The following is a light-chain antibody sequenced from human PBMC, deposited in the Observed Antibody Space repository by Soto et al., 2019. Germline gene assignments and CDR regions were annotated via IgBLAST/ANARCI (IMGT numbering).Light chain of an antibody. CDR1: STDVGGYNF. J-gene: IGLJ1*01. V-gene: IGLV2-14*01. Sequence: QSTLTQPASVSGSFGQSITISCTGTSTDVGGYNFVSWYQQHPDKAPKLLIYEVSNRPSGVSNRFSGSKSGNTASLTISGLQAEDEADYFCSSYTTTNTPVFGTGTKLTVL. CDR3: SSYTTTNTPV. CDR2: EVS.